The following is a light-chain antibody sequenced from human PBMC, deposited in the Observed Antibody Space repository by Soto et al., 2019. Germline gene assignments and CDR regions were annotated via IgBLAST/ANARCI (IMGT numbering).Light chain of an antibody. CDR1: QSVSSSY. Sequence: EIVLTQSPGTLSLSPGERATLSCRASQSVSSSYLAWYQQKPGQAPRLLIYGASSRATGIPERFSGSGSWTDFTFTISRLEPEDFAVYYCQQYGSSPAITFGQGTRLEIK. V-gene: IGKV3-20*01. CDR2: GAS. CDR3: QQYGSSPAIT. J-gene: IGKJ5*01.